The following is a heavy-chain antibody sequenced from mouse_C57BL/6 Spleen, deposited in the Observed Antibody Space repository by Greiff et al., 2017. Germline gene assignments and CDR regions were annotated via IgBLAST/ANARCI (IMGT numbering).Heavy chain of an antibody. V-gene: IGHV5-9-1*02. D-gene: IGHD1-1*01. CDR2: ISSGGDYI. J-gene: IGHJ1*03. CDR1: GFTFSSYA. Sequence: EVMLVESGEGLVKPGGSLKLSCAASGFTFSSYAMSWVRQTPEKRLEWVAYISSGGDYIYYADTVKGRFTISRDNARNTLYLQMSSLKSEDTAMYYCTRDPLLITTVVPYWYFDVWGTGTTVTVSS. CDR3: TRDPLLITTVVPYWYFDV.